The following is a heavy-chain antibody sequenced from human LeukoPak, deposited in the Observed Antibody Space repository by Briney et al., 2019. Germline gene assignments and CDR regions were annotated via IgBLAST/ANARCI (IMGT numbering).Heavy chain of an antibody. CDR1: GYSFTSYW. Sequence: GESLKISCKGSGYSFTSYWIGWVRQMPGKGLEWMGIIYPGDSDTRYSPSFQGQVTISADKSISTAYLQWSSLKASDTAMYYCASSYYYGSGSYYLLGYWGQGTLVTVS. CDR3: ASSYYYGSGSYYLLGY. D-gene: IGHD3-10*01. CDR2: IYPGDSDT. J-gene: IGHJ4*02. V-gene: IGHV5-51*01.